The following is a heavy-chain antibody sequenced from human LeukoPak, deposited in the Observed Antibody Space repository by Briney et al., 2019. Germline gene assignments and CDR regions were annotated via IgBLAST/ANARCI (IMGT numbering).Heavy chain of an antibody. J-gene: IGHJ4*02. Sequence: GGSLRLSCAASGFTFSSYSMNWVRQAPGKGLEWVSYISSSSSTIYYADSVKGRFTISRDNAKNSLYLQMNSLRAEDTALYYCAKEGPLYSYGSALRYWGQGTLVTVSS. CDR3: AKEGPLYSYGSALRY. CDR1: GFTFSSYS. CDR2: ISSSSSTI. D-gene: IGHD5-18*01. V-gene: IGHV3-48*04.